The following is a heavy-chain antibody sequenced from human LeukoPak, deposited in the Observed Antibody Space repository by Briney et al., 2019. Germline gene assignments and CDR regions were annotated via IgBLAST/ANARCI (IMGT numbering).Heavy chain of an antibody. CDR3: ARVGIAGRLVHYYYYYMDV. CDR2: ISYDGSNK. D-gene: IGHD6-13*01. V-gene: IGHV3-30-3*01. CDR1: GFTFSSYA. J-gene: IGHJ6*03. Sequence: PGGSLRLSCAASGFTFSSYAMHWVRQAPGKGLEWVAVISYDGSNKYYADSVKGRFTISRDNSKNTLYLQMNSLRAEDTAVYYCARVGIAGRLVHYYYYYMDVWGKGTTVTVAS.